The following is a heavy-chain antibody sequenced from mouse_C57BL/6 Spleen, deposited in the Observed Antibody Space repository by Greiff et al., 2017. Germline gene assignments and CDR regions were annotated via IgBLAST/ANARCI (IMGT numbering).Heavy chain of an antibody. V-gene: IGHV1-52*01. CDR3: ARSGYYGSSFHFDY. J-gene: IGHJ2*01. D-gene: IGHD1-1*01. CDR2: IDPSDSET. Sequence: QLQQPGAELVRPGSSVKLSCKASGYTFTSYWMHWVKQRPIQGLEWIGNIDPSDSETHYNQKFKDKATLTVDKSSSTAYMQLSSLTSEDSAVYYCARSGYYGSSFHFDYWGQGTTLTVSS. CDR1: GYTFTSYW.